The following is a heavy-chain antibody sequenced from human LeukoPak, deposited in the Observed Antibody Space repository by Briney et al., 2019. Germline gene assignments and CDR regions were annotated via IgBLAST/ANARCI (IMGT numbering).Heavy chain of an antibody. CDR2: ISSDASIT. D-gene: IGHD2-2*01. J-gene: IGHJ4*02. CDR1: GLTFSTYW. Sequence: GGSLRLSCAASGLTFSTYWMHWVRQDPGKGLVWVSRISSDASITSYADPVKGRFTISRDNAKNTLYLQMNSLRAEDTAVYYCAKDSSTSCHDWGQGTLVTVSS. CDR3: AKDSSTSCHD. V-gene: IGHV3-74*01.